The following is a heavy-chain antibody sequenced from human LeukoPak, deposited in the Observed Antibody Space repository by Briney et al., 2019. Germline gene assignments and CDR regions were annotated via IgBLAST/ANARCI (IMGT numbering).Heavy chain of an antibody. Sequence: RTGGSLRLSCAASGFTFSSYWMHWVRQAPGKGLVWVSRINNDGSSTSYADSVKGRFTISRDNAKNTLYLQMNSLRAEDTAVYYCVQLSVRYYCGQGTLVTVSS. V-gene: IGHV3-74*01. CDR2: INNDGSST. J-gene: IGHJ4*02. CDR1: GFTFSSYW. CDR3: VQLSVRYY. D-gene: IGHD5-18*01.